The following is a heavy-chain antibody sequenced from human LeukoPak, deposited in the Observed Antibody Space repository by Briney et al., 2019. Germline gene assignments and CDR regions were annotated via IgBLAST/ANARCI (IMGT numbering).Heavy chain of an antibody. V-gene: IGHV3-30*18. J-gene: IGHJ4*02. CDR2: ISYDGNHK. D-gene: IGHD1-26*01. Sequence: GGSLRLSCAASGFTFSSGMHWVRQAPGKGLEWVAVISYDGNHKYYRDSVKGRFTISRDNSRNTLYLQMDSLKTEDTAVYYCAKGELHFNTCSFDYWGQGTLVTVSS. CDR1: GFTFSSG. CDR3: AKGELHFNTCSFDY.